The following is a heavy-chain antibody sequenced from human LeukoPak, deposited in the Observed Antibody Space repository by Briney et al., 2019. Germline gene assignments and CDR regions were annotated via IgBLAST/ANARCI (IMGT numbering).Heavy chain of an antibody. CDR3: ARSRSASLTIFGVVIIDYYYYGMDV. V-gene: IGHV1-8*01. J-gene: IGHJ6*02. Sequence: ASVTVSFKASGYTFTSYDINWVRQATGQGLEWMGWMNPNSGNTGYAQKFQGRVTMTRNTPISTAYMELSSLRSEDTAVYYCARSRSASLTIFGVVIIDYYYYGMDVWGQGTTVTVSS. CDR2: MNPNSGNT. D-gene: IGHD3-3*01. CDR1: GYTFTSYD.